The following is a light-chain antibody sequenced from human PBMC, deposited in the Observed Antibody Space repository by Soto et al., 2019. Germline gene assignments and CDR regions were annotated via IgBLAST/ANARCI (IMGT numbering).Light chain of an antibody. Sequence: DIQMTQSPSTLSASVGDRVTITCRASQSISIWLSWYQQKPGKAPKFLIYKASDLESGVPSRFSGSGSGTDFTLTISSLQPEDFATYYCQQSYNGPFTFGPGTKVDI. CDR3: QQSYNGPFT. J-gene: IGKJ3*01. CDR2: KAS. V-gene: IGKV1-5*03. CDR1: QSISIW.